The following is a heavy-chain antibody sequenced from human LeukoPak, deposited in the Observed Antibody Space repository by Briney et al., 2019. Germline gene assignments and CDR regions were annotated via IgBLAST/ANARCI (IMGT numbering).Heavy chain of an antibody. CDR1: GFTFSSYG. Sequence: GGSLRLSCAASGFTFSSYGMHWVRQAPGKGLEWVAVISYDGSNKYYADSVKGRFTISRDNSKNTLYLQMNSLRAEDTAVYYCAKDTGSYYYYYYYMDVWGKGTTVTVSS. CDR3: AKDTGSYYYYYYYMDV. CDR2: ISYDGSNK. D-gene: IGHD1-26*01. J-gene: IGHJ6*03. V-gene: IGHV3-30*18.